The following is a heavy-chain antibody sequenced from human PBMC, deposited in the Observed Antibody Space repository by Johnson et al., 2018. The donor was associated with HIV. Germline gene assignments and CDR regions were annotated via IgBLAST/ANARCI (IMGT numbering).Heavy chain of an antibody. CDR1: GFTVSSNY. Sequence: VQLVESGGGLVQPGGSLRLSCAASGFTVSSNYMSWVRQAPEKGLEWVSVIYSGGSTYYADSVKGRFTISRDNYKNTLYLQMNSLRAEDTAVYYCARDAGQWLDDAFDIWGQGTMVTVSS. D-gene: IGHD6-19*01. J-gene: IGHJ3*02. CDR3: ARDAGQWLDDAFDI. CDR2: IYSGGST. V-gene: IGHV3-66*01.